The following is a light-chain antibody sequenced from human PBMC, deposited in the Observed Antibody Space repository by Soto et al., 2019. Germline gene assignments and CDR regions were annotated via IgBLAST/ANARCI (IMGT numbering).Light chain of an antibody. CDR1: SSDVGGYNY. J-gene: IGLJ1*01. CDR3: NSYTSASTLLYL. CDR2: GVT. V-gene: IGLV2-14*01. Sequence: QSALTQPASVSGSPGQSITISCTGTSSDVGGYNYVSWYQQHPGIAPKLLIYGVTNRPSGVSPRFSGSKSGNTASLTISGLQAEDEADYHCNSYTSASTLLYLFGTGTKVTVL.